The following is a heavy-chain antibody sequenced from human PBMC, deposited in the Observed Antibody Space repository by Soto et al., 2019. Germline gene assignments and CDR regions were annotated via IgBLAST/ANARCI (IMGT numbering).Heavy chain of an antibody. D-gene: IGHD5-18*01. CDR1: GGTFSSYA. CDR3: ASGPRIQLWSTECYYYYGMDV. Sequence: QVQLVQSGAEVKKPGSSVKVSCKASGGTFSSYAISWVRQAPGQGLEWMGGIIPIFGTANYAQKFQGRVTITADESTSTAYMDLSSLRSEDTAVYYCASGPRIQLWSTECYYYYGMDVWGQGTTVTVSS. V-gene: IGHV1-69*19. J-gene: IGHJ6*02. CDR2: IIPIFGTA.